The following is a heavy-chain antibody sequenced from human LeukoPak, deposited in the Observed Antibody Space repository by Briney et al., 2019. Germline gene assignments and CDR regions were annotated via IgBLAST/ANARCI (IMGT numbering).Heavy chain of an antibody. Sequence: RASVKVSCKASGGTFSSYAISWVRQAPGQGLEWMGGIIPIFGTANYAQKFQGRVTITADESTSTAYMELSSLRSEDTAVYYCARGGSGWPLDYWGQGTLVTVSS. CDR3: ARGGSGWPLDY. J-gene: IGHJ4*02. CDR1: GGTFSSYA. D-gene: IGHD6-19*01. V-gene: IGHV1-69*01. CDR2: IIPIFGTA.